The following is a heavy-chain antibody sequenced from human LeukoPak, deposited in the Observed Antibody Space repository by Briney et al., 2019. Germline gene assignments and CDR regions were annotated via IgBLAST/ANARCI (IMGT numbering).Heavy chain of an antibody. V-gene: IGHV4-61*01. CDR2: ISYTGSP. CDR3: ARQYCGGDCYSLDY. CDR1: GVPVSTNYYY. D-gene: IGHD2-21*02. Sequence: SETLSLTCTVSGVPVSTNYYYWNWVRQSPGRGLEWIGYISYTGSPNYNPSLESRVTISVDTSKNQFSLKLTSLTAADTAAYFCARQYCGGDCYSLDYWGPGKLVAVSS. J-gene: IGHJ4*02.